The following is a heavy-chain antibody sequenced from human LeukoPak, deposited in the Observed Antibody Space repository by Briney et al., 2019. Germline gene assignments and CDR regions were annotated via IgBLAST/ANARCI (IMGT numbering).Heavy chain of an antibody. V-gene: IGHV3-48*03. CDR3: ARYSSPVGNCFDP. J-gene: IGHJ5*02. CDR1: GLTSSSYE. CDR2: ISSDGNTI. Sequence: GGSLNLSFQPSGLTSSSYEINWVRQAPGKGLQWVSYISSDGNTIYYADSVKGRFTISRDNAKNSLYLQMNSLRAEDTAVYYCARYSSPVGNCFDPWGQGTLVTVSS. D-gene: IGHD4-11*01.